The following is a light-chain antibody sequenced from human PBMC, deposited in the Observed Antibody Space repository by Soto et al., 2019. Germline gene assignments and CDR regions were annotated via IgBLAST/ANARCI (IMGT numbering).Light chain of an antibody. CDR3: HQYNHGPPLYS. J-gene: IGKJ2*01. V-gene: IGKV3-15*01. CDR2: GDS. Sequence: EVVLTQSTVTLSMSPGERATLSCRASQSVSNNLAWYQQKPGQAPRLLIYGDSTRATGVPARFSGSGSGTEFTLTIAGLQSEDMAIYYCHQYNHGPPLYSFGQGTRLEIK. CDR1: QSVSNN.